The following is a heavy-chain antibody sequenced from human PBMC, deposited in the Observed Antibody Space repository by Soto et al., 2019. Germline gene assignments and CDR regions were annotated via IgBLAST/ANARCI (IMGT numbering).Heavy chain of an antibody. CDR3: ASFSTAAGTFWWFDP. J-gene: IGHJ5*02. D-gene: IGHD6-13*01. CDR1: GYTFTSYG. Sequence: ASVKVSCKASGYTFTSYGISWVRQAPGQGLEWKGWISAYNGNTNYAQKLQGRVTMTTDTSTSTAYMELRSLRSDDTAVYYCASFSTAAGTFWWFDPWGQGTLVTVSS. CDR2: ISAYNGNT. V-gene: IGHV1-18*01.